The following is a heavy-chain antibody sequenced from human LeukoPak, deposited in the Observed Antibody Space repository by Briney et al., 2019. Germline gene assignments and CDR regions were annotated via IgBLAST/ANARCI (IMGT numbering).Heavy chain of an antibody. CDR1: GYTLTGLS. Sequence: ASVKVSCKVSGYTLTGLSMHWVRQAPGKGLEWMGGFDPEDGETIYAQKFQGRVTMTEDTSTDTASMELSSLRSENTAVYYCATEISSGGSFPHAFDIWGQGTMVTVSS. V-gene: IGHV1-24*01. J-gene: IGHJ3*02. D-gene: IGHD2-15*01. CDR2: FDPEDGET. CDR3: ATEISSGGSFPHAFDI.